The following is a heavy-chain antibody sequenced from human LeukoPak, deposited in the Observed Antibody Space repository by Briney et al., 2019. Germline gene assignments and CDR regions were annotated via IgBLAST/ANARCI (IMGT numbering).Heavy chain of an antibody. Sequence: GGSLRLSCAASGFTFSSYSMNWVRQAPGKGLEWVSYISSSSSTIYYADSVKGRFTISRENAKNSLYLPMNRPRAEDTAVYYCARDGPFGPTDYWGQGTLVTVSS. V-gene: IGHV3-48*04. CDR2: ISSSSSTI. D-gene: IGHD3/OR15-3a*01. CDR1: GFTFSSYS. CDR3: ARDGPFGPTDY. J-gene: IGHJ4*02.